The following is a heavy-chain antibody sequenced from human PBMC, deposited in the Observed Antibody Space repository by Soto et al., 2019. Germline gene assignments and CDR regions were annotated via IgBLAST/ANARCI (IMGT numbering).Heavy chain of an antibody. V-gene: IGHV4-30-4*01. D-gene: IGHD3-10*01. CDR1: GGSISSGDYY. Sequence: SETLSLTCTVSGGSISSGDYYWSWIRQPPGKGLERIGYIYYSGSTYYNPSLKSRVTISVDTSKNQFSLKLSSVTAADTAVYYCARAIMSRLLWFGESALDYWGQGTLVTVSS. CDR3: ARAIMSRLLWFGESALDY. J-gene: IGHJ4*02. CDR2: IYYSGST.